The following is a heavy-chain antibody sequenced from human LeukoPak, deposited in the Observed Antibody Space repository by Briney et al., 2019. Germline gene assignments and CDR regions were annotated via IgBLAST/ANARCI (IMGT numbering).Heavy chain of an antibody. D-gene: IGHD3-10*01. J-gene: IGHJ4*02. Sequence: ASVKVSCKASGYTFTSYAMYWVRQAPGQRLEWMGWINAGNGNTKYSQKFQGRVTITRDTSASTAYMELSSLRSEDTAVYYCARALFRLWFGELLPFDYWGQGTLVTVSS. CDR2: INAGNGNT. V-gene: IGHV1-3*01. CDR1: GYTFTSYA. CDR3: ARALFRLWFGELLPFDY.